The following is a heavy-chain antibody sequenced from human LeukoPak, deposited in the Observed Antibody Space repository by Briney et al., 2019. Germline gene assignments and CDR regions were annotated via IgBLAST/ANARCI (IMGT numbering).Heavy chain of an antibody. D-gene: IGHD1-26*01. Sequence: GGSLRLSCAASGITSSSYEMNWVRQAPGKGLEWVSYISSSGRTKYYADSVKGRFTISRDNVKNSLYLQMNSLIAEDTAVYYCARDRQYWEPLDYWGQGTLVTVSS. V-gene: IGHV3-48*03. CDR2: ISSSGRTK. J-gene: IGHJ4*02. CDR3: ARDRQYWEPLDY. CDR1: GITSSSYE.